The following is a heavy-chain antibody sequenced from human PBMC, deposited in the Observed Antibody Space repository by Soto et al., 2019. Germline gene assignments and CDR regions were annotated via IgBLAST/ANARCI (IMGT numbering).Heavy chain of an antibody. CDR1: GGSITSSSYY. V-gene: IGHV4-39*01. CDR3: SRRVIVFRPHRHTYFDY. CDR2: VYYSGST. D-gene: IGHD3-22*01. J-gene: IGHJ4*02. Sequence: ASETLSLTCTVSGGSITSSSYYWDWIRQAPGKGLEWIGSVYYSGSTYYSPSLQSRVIISVDTSKNQFSLKLKSVTAADTAIYYCSRRVIVFRPHRHTYFDYWGQGTLVTVSS.